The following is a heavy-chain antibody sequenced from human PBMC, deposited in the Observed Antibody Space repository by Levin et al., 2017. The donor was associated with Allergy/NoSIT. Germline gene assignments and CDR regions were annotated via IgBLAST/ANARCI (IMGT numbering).Heavy chain of an antibody. CDR3: TTEITMIVVAESFDY. D-gene: IGHD3-22*01. CDR2: IKSKTDGGTT. V-gene: IGHV3-15*01. CDR1: GFTFSNAW. J-gene: IGHJ4*02. Sequence: GGSLRLSCAASGFTFSNAWMSWVRQAPGKGLEWVGRIKSKTDGGTTDYAAPVKGRFTISRDDSKNTLYLQMNSLKTEDTAVYYCTTEITMIVVAESFDYWGQGTLVTVSS.